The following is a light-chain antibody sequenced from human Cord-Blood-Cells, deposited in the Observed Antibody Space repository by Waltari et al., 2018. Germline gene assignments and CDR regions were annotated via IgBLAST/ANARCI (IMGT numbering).Light chain of an antibody. V-gene: IGKV4-1*01. CDR2: WAS. Sequence: DIVMTQSPDSLAVSLGDRATINCKSSQSVLYSSNNQNYLAWYQQKPGQPPKLLIYWASTRESGVPDRFSGSGSGTDFTLTISSLQAEDVAVYYCQQYYSTPPWTFGQGTKVEIK. J-gene: IGKJ1*01. CDR1: QSVLYSSNNQNY. CDR3: QQYYSTPPWT.